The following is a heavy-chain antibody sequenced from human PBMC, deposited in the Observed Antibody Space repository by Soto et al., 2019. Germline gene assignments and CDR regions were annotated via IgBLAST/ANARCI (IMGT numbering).Heavy chain of an antibody. Sequence: QVHLVQSGAEVKKPGASVNVSCQASGSITNHHMHWVRQAPGQGLEWMGIFNPSGLSTTYAQKFQGRVTITRDTSTSTVYMELSSLTSEDTAVYFCAKVTHRGPIVVAGPLGSWGQGTLVIVSS. J-gene: IGHJ4*02. CDR2: FNPSGLST. CDR1: GSITNHH. D-gene: IGHD6-19*01. CDR3: AKVTHRGPIVVAGPLGS. V-gene: IGHV1-46*01.